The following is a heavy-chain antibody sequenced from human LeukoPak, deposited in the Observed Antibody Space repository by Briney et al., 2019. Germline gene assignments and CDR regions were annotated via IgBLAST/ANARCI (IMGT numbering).Heavy chain of an antibody. CDR2: ISYDGSNK. CDR3: ARDVSAVLGGGYFDY. CDR1: GFTFSSYA. Sequence: GGSLRLSCAASGFTFSSYAMHWVRRAPGKGLEWVAVISYDGSNKYYADSVKGRFTISRDNSKNTLYLQMNSLRAEDTAVYYCARDVSAVLGGGYFDYWGQGTLVTVSS. D-gene: IGHD2-8*02. V-gene: IGHV3-30-3*01. J-gene: IGHJ4*02.